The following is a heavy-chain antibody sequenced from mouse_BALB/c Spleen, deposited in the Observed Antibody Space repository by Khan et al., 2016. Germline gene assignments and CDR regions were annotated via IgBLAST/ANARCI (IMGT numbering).Heavy chain of an antibody. CDR3: ARSPYDYDVGFAY. CDR2: IDPANGNT. Sequence: VQLQQSGAELVKPGASVKLSCTASGFNIKDTYMHWVKQRPEQGLEWIGRIDPANGNTKYDPKFQGKATIKADTSPNTAYLQLSSLTYEDTAVYSLARSPYDYDVGFAYWGQGTLVTVSA. J-gene: IGHJ3*01. V-gene: IGHV14-3*02. D-gene: IGHD2-4*01. CDR1: GFNIKDTY.